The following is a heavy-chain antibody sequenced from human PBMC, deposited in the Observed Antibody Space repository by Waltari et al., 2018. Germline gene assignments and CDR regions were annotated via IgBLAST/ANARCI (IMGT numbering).Heavy chain of an antibody. CDR3: ARTDYYDSSGYSDPFDI. Sequence: QVQLQQWGAGLLKPSETLSLTCAVYGGSFSGYYWSWIRQPPGKGLEWIGEINHSGSTNYNPSLKSRVTISVDTSKNQFSLKLSSVTAADTAVYYCARTDYYDSSGYSDPFDIWGQGTMVTVSS. CDR2: INHSGST. V-gene: IGHV4-34*01. CDR1: GGSFSGYY. D-gene: IGHD3-22*01. J-gene: IGHJ3*02.